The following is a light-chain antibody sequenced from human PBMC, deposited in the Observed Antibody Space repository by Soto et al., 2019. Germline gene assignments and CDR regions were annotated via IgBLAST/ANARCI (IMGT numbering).Light chain of an antibody. CDR2: SAS. CDR1: QSVSSD. CDR3: QHYVSPPIT. Sequence: EIVMTQSPATLSVSPGERATLSCRASQSVSSDLAWYHQKPGQAPRLLIYSASTRATGIPARFSGSGSGTEFTLTISRLEPEDFAVYYCQHYVSPPITFGQGTRLEI. V-gene: IGKV3-15*01. J-gene: IGKJ5*01.